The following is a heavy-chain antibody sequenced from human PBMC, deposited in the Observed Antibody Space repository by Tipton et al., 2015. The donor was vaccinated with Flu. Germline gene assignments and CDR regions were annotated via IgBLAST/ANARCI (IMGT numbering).Heavy chain of an antibody. D-gene: IGHD3-10*01. J-gene: IGHJ3*02. CDR2: ISGSGGST. CDR3: ARAGGDI. Sequence: SLRLSCAASGFTFDDYAMHWVRQAPGKGLEWVSAISGSGGSTYYADSVKGRFTISRDNAKNSLYLQMNSLRAEDTAVYYCARAGGDIWGQGTMVTVSS. V-gene: IGHV3-20*04. CDR1: GFTFDDYA.